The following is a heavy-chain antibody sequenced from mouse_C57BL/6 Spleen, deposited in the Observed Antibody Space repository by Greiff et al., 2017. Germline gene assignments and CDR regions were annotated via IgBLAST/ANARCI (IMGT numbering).Heavy chain of an antibody. CDR2: ISGGGGNT. V-gene: IGHV5-9*01. CDR3: ARSIYYYGSSYVNWFAY. CDR1: GFTFSSYT. Sequence: EVQVVESGGGLVKPGGSLKLSCAASGFTFSSYTMSWVRQTPEKRLEWVATISGGGGNTYYPDSVKGRFTISRDNAKNTLYLQMSSLRSEDTALYYCARSIYYYGSSYVNWFAYWGQGTLVTVSA. D-gene: IGHD1-1*01. J-gene: IGHJ3*01.